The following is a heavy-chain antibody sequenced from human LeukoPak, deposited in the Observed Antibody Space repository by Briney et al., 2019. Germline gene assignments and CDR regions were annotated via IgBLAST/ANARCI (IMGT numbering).Heavy chain of an antibody. D-gene: IGHD1-7*01. CDR2: ISGSGGST. CDR1: GFTVSSNY. V-gene: IGHV3-23*01. CDR3: TKEGKTRNWNYYQAKPVY. J-gene: IGHJ4*02. Sequence: GGSLRLSCAASGFTVSSNYMSWVRQAPGKGLEWVSGISGSGGSTYYADSVKGRFTISRDNSKNTLYLQMSSLRAEDTAVYYCTKEGKTRNWNYYQAKPVYWGQGTLVTVSS.